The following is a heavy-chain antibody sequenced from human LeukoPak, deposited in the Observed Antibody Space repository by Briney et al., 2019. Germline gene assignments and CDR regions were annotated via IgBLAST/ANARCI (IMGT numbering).Heavy chain of an antibody. CDR2: ISYDGSNK. V-gene: IGHV3-30-3*01. CDR1: GLSFSSHE. CDR3: ARDGLTVVVHKGYYFDY. Sequence: GGSLRLSCTGSGLSFSSHEWSWVRQAPGKGLEWVAVISYDGSNKYYADSVKGQFTISRDNSKNTLYLQMNSLRAEDTAVYYCARDGLTVVVHKGYYFDYWGQGTLVTVSS. D-gene: IGHD2-15*01. J-gene: IGHJ4*02.